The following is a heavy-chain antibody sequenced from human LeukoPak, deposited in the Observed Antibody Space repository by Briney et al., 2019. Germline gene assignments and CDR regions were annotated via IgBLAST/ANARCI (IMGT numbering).Heavy chain of an antibody. CDR2: IRNKAKSYTT. Sequence: PGGSLRLSCAASGFTFSDHYMDWVRQAPGKGLEWVGRIRNKAKSYTTEYAASVKGRFTISRGDSKNSLYLQMNSLKTEDTAVYYCARVVAAVGSDYFDCWGQGTQVTVSS. CDR1: GFTFSDHY. D-gene: IGHD6-13*01. J-gene: IGHJ4*02. V-gene: IGHV3-72*01. CDR3: ARVVAAVGSDYFDC.